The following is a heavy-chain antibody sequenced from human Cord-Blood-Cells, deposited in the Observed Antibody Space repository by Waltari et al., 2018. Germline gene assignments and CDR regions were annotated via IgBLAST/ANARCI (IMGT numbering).Heavy chain of an antibody. CDR1: GFTFRSYS. CDR2: MNSSSSYI. V-gene: IGHV3-21*01. D-gene: IGHD3-22*01. J-gene: IGHJ4*02. CDR3: ATSIQTYYYVGSGYSPFDY. Sequence: EVQLVASGGGLVKPGGSLSLSCAASGFTFRSYSMHWVRQAPGKGQEWVSSMNSSSSYIYDADSVKGRFTISRNNAKNSLYLQMNSLRAEDTAVYYCATSIQTYYYVGSGYSPFDYWGQGTLVTGS.